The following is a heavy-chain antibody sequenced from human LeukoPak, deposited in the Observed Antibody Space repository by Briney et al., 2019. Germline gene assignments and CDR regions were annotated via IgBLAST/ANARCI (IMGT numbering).Heavy chain of an antibody. J-gene: IGHJ6*02. CDR3: AKDKAWPVWELLLSDGMDV. D-gene: IGHD1-26*01. CDR1: GFTFRSYA. CDR2: ISVGGGSA. Sequence: GGSLRVSCAAPGFTFRSYAMCSVRQTPGKGLWRVSPISVGGGSAYYADSVKGRFTISRDNSKNTLYLQMNSLRAEDTAVYYCAKDKAWPVWELLLSDGMDVWGQGTTVTVSS. V-gene: IGHV3-23*01.